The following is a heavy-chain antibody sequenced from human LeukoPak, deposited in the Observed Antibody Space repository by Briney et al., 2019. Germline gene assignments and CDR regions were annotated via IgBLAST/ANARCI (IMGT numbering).Heavy chain of an antibody. D-gene: IGHD5-18*01. V-gene: IGHV4-30-4*01. CDR1: GGSISSGDYY. CDR2: IYYSGST. Sequence: SQTLSLTCTVSGGSISSGDYYWSWIRQPPGKGLEWIGYIYYSGSTYYNPSLKSRVTVSVDTSKNQFSLKLSSVTATDTAVYYCARDLKQGYSYGYSDYWGQGTLVTVSS. J-gene: IGHJ4*02. CDR3: ARDLKQGYSYGYSDY.